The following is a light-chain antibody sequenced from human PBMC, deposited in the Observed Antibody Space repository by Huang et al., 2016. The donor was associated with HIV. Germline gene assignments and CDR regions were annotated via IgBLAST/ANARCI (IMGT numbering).Light chain of an antibody. J-gene: IGKJ1*01. V-gene: IGKV3-15*01. CDR1: QSVSRN. CDR3: QQYNNWPGT. CDR2: GAS. Sequence: EIVMTQSPATLSVSPWERATLSCRASQSVSRNLAWYQQKPGQAPRLLIYGASIRATGIPGRFSGSGSATEFTLTISSLQSEDSAAYYCQQYNNWPGTLGQGTKVEI.